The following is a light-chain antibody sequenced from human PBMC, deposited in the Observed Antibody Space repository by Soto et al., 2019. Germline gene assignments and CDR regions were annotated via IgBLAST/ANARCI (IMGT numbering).Light chain of an antibody. CDR3: KRDNSYWT. V-gene: IGKV1-5*03. J-gene: IGKJ1*01. CDR1: QSISSW. CDR2: KAS. Sequence: DIQMTQSPSTLSASVGDRVTITCRASQSISSWLAWYQQKPGKAPKLLIYKASSLETGVPSRFSGSGSGTEFTLTISSLQPDDFGAYYCKRDNSYWTFGQGTRGDIK.